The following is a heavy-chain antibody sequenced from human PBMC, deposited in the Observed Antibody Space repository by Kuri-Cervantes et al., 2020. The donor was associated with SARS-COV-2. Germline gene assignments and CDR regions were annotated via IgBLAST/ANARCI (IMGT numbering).Heavy chain of an antibody. CDR1: RFTFRNYA. Sequence: GGSLRLSCAASRFTFRNYALNWVRQAPGRGLEWVSIIDDSGVNTYYADSVKGRFTISRDNSKNTLYLQMNNLRADDTAVYYCARGEHYARAKIGEDGLDIWGQGTMVTVSS. V-gene: IGHV3-23*01. J-gene: IGHJ3*02. D-gene: IGHD2-2*01. CDR3: ARGEHYARAKIGEDGLDI. CDR2: IDDSGVNT.